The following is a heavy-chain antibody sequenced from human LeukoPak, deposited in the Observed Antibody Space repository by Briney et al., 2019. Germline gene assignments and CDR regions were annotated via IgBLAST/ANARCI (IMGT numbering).Heavy chain of an antibody. Sequence: GGSLRLSCAASGFTFSSYAMSWVRQAPGKGLEWVSAISGSGGSTYYADSVKGRFTTSRDNAKNPLYLQMKRLRGEDTAVYYCAKVGYSYDSSGYYNGYWGQGTLVTVSS. D-gene: IGHD3-22*01. CDR2: ISGSGGST. J-gene: IGHJ4*02. CDR1: GFTFSSYA. V-gene: IGHV3-23*01. CDR3: AKVGYSYDSSGYYNGY.